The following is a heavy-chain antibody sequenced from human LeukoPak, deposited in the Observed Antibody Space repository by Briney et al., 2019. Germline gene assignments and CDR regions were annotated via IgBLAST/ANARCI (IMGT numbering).Heavy chain of an antibody. CDR3: ARLDTSNYVWGSYRYGTFDY. V-gene: IGHV4-31*03. J-gene: IGHJ4*02. CDR2: IYYSGST. CDR1: GGPISSGGYS. Sequence: SQTLSLTCTVSGGPISSGGYSWSWIRQHPGKGLEWIGYIYYSGSTYYNPSLKSRVTISVDTSKNQFSLKLSSVTAADTAVYYCARLDTSNYVWGSYRYGTFDYWGQGTLVTVSS. D-gene: IGHD3-16*02.